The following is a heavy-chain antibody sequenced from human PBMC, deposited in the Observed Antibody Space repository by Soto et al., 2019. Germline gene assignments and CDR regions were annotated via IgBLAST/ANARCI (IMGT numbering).Heavy chain of an antibody. Sequence: EASVKVSCKASGYTFTSYGISWVRQAPGQGLEWMGWISAYNGNTNYAQKLQGRVTMTTDTSTSTAYMELRSLRSDDTAVYYCARSDCSGGSCYLFWFDPWGQGTLVTVSS. J-gene: IGHJ5*02. CDR3: ARSDCSGGSCYLFWFDP. CDR2: ISAYNGNT. CDR1: GYTFTSYG. V-gene: IGHV1-18*01. D-gene: IGHD2-15*01.